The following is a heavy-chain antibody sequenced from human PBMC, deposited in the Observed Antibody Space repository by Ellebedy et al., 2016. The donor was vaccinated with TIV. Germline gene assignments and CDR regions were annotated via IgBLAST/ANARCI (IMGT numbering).Heavy chain of an antibody. Sequence: GESLKISCAASGFTFSSYWMHWVRQTPGKGLEWVSSISSSGSYLYYADSVKGRFTISRDNAKNSLYLQMNSLRVDDTAVYSCATSRARVYWGQGTLVTVSS. CDR2: ISSSGSYL. V-gene: IGHV3-21*01. J-gene: IGHJ4*02. CDR1: GFTFSSYW. CDR3: ATSRARVY.